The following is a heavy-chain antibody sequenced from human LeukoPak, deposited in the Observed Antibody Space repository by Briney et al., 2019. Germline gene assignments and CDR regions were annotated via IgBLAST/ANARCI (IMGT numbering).Heavy chain of an antibody. D-gene: IGHD3-22*01. CDR2: TYHRSKWYN. CDR1: GESVSSNSAA. V-gene: IGHV6-1*01. J-gene: IGHJ4*02. Sequence: SQTLSLTCAISGESVSSNSAAWNWIRQSPSRGLEWLGRTYHRSKWYNDYAVSVKSRITINPDTSKNQFALQLNSVTPEDTAVYYCAREGSLKAYYYDSRFDYWGQGTLVTVSS. CDR3: AREGSLKAYYYDSRFDY.